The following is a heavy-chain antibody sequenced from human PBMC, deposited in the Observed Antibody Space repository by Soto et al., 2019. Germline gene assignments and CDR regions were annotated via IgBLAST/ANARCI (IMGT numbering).Heavy chain of an antibody. CDR3: ARDGNWNYVGSFDY. CDR2: IWYDGSNK. J-gene: IGHJ4*02. V-gene: IGHV3-33*01. Sequence: QVQLVESGGGVVQPGRSLRLSCAASGFTFSSYGMHWVRQAPGKGLEWVAVIWYDGSNKYYADSVKGRFTISRDNSKNTLYLQMNSLRAEDTAVYYCARDGNWNYVGSFDYWGQGTLVTVSS. CDR1: GFTFSSYG. D-gene: IGHD1-7*01.